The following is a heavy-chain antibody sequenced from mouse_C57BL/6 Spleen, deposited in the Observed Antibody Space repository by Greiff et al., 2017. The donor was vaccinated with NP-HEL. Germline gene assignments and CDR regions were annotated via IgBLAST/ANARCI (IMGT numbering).Heavy chain of an antibody. CDR3: ARSDYDAGDWYFDV. D-gene: IGHD2-4*01. Sequence: QVQLQQSGPELVKPGASVKLSCKASGYTFTSYDINWVKQRPGQGLEWIGWIYPRDGSTTYNEKFKGKATLTVDTSSSTAYMELHSLTSEDSAVYCCARSDYDAGDWYFDVWGTGTTVTVSS. CDR2: IYPRDGST. CDR1: GYTFTSYD. V-gene: IGHV1-85*01. J-gene: IGHJ1*03.